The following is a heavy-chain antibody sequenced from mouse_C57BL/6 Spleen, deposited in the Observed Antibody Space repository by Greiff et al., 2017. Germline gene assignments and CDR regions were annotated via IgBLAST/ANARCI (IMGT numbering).Heavy chain of an antibody. V-gene: IGHV1-69*01. CDR1: GYTFTSYW. D-gene: IGHD1-1*01. CDR3: ARSYYYGSSCGAMDY. CDR2: IDPSDSYT. Sequence: VQLQQPGAELVMPGASVKLSCKASGYTFTSYWMHWVKQRPGQCLEWIGEIDPSDSYTNYNQKFKGKSTLTVDKSSSTAYMQLSSLTSEDSAVYYCARSYYYGSSCGAMDYWGQGTSVTVSS. J-gene: IGHJ4*01.